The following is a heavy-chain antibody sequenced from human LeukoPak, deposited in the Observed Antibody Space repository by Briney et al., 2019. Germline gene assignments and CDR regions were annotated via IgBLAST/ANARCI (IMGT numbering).Heavy chain of an antibody. J-gene: IGHJ4*02. Sequence: QSGGSLRLSCAASGLTLSSYAMTWVRQAPGRGLEWVSSVDGGGGGTYYADSVKGRFTISRDNSKDTLYLQMNGLRAEDTAVYFCAKQSAGSAAWYSLHYDFWGQGTLVTVSS. CDR2: VDGGGGGT. CDR3: AKQSAGSAAWYSLHYDF. D-gene: IGHD6-13*01. V-gene: IGHV3-23*01. CDR1: GLTLSSYA.